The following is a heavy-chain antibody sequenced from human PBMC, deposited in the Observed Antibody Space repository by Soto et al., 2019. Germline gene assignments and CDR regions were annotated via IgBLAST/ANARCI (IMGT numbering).Heavy chain of an antibody. CDR1: GFAFSTYG. CDR2: IWADGSRQ. J-gene: IGHJ4*02. V-gene: IGHV3-33*08. Sequence: QVPLGESGGGVIQPGKSLRLSCSASGFAFSTYGMHWVRHAPGKGLEWVAVIWADGSRQFYGDSVKGRFTISRDNSKNTLYPQMNSLRVDDTAVYYCVGETGYWGLSDYWGQGTLVTVSS. CDR3: VGETGYWGLSDY. D-gene: IGHD3-9*01.